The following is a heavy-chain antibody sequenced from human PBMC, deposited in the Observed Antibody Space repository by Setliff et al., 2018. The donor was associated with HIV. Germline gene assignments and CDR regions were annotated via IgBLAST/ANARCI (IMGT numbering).Heavy chain of an antibody. J-gene: IGHJ6*03. D-gene: IGHD5-18*01. Sequence: SETLSLTCAVSGYSISSDYYWAWIRQHPGKGLEWIGYIYYSGSTNYNPSLKSRVTLSVDTSKNQFSLKVTSVTAADTAVYYCAREIQFSATTYYYYYMDDWGRGTTVTVSS. CDR3: AREIQFSATTYYYYYMDD. V-gene: IGHV4-59*12. CDR1: GYSISSDYY. CDR2: IYYSGST.